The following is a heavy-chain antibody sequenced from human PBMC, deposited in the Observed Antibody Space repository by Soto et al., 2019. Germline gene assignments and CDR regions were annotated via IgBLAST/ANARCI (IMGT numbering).Heavy chain of an antibody. Sequence: PSETLSLTCAVSGYSISSGYYWGWIRQPPGKGLEWIGSIYHSGGTYYNPSLKSRVTISVDTSKNQFSLKLSSVTAADTAVYYCARVRITIFGVVRGGGNYYYYGMDVWGQGTTVTVSS. CDR2: IYHSGGT. D-gene: IGHD3-3*01. J-gene: IGHJ6*02. V-gene: IGHV4-38-2*01. CDR3: ARVRITIFGVVRGGGNYYYYGMDV. CDR1: GYSISSGYY.